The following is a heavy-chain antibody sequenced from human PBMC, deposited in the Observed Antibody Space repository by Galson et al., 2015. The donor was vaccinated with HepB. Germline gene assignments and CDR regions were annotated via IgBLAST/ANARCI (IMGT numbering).Heavy chain of an antibody. CDR2: IKQDGSEK. CDR1: GFTFSPYW. J-gene: IGHJ4*02. Sequence: SLRLSCAASGFTFSPYWMSWVRQAPGKGLEWVANIKQDGSEKYYVDSVKGRFTISRDNAKNSLYLQMNSLRAEDTAVYYCARGGWELLPSRYFDYWGQGTLVTVSS. CDR3: ARGGWELLPSRYFDY. D-gene: IGHD1-26*01. V-gene: IGHV3-7*01.